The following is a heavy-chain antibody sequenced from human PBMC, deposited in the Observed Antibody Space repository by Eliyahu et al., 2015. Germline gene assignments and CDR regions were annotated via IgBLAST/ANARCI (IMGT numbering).Heavy chain of an antibody. D-gene: IGHD3-10*01. CDR1: GFTFDXYT. CDR3: AKDPVGYGSGEYYFDY. V-gene: IGHV3-43*01. J-gene: IGHJ4*02. CDR2: ISWDGGST. Sequence: EVQLVESGGVVVQPGGSLRLXCXAXGFTFDXYTMHWVRQAPGKGLEWVSLISWDGGSTYYADSVKGRFTISRDNSKNSLYLQMNSLRTEDTALYYCAKDPVGYGSGEYYFDYWGQGTLVTVSS.